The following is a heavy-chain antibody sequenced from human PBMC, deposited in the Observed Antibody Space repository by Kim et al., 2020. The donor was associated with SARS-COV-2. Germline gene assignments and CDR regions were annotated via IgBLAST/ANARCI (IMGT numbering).Heavy chain of an antibody. CDR3: ARLPPRGYSYGHNWYDP. D-gene: IGHD5-18*01. Sequence: SETLSLTCAVYGGSFSGYYWSWIRQPPGKGLEWIGEINHSGSTNYNPSLKSRVTISVDTSKNQFSLKLSSVTAADTAVYYCARLPPRGYSYGHNWYDPWGHGTLVTVSS. CDR2: INHSGST. V-gene: IGHV4-34*01. CDR1: GGSFSGYY. J-gene: IGHJ5*02.